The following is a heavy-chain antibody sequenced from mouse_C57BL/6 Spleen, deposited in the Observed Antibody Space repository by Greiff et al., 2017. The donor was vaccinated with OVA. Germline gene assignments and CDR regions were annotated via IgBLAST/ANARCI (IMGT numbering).Heavy chain of an antibody. J-gene: IGHJ2*01. CDR2: IYPRSGNT. V-gene: IGHV1-81*01. CDR3: ARSGPNYYGRSPLDY. CDR1: GYTFTSYG. Sequence: VQLQQSGAELARPGASVKLSCKASGYTFTSYGISWVKQRTGQGLEWIGEIYPRSGNTYYNEKFKGKATLTADKSSSTAYMELRSLTSEDSAVYFCARSGPNYYGRSPLDYWGQGTTLTVSS. D-gene: IGHD1-1*01.